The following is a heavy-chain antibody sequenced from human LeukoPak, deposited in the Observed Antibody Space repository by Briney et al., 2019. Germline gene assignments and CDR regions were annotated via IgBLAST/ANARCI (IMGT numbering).Heavy chain of an antibody. V-gene: IGHV3-23*01. J-gene: IGHJ4*02. CDR2: ISGSGGST. Sequence: PGGSLRLSCAASGFTFSSYAMSWVRQAPGKGLEWVSAISGSGGSTYYADSVKGRFTISRDNAKNSLYLQMNSLRAEDTAVYYCAREKQNYYYDSSGSGYFDYWGQGTLVTVSS. D-gene: IGHD3-22*01. CDR3: AREKQNYYYDSSGSGYFDY. CDR1: GFTFSSYA.